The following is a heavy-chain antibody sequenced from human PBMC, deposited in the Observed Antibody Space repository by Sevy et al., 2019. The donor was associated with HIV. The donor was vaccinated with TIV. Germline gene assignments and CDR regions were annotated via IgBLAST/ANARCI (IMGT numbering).Heavy chain of an antibody. D-gene: IGHD3-3*01. CDR1: GFTFSSYA. J-gene: IGHJ6*02. CDR3: ARDKNFWGGYFLSALGMDV. CDR2: ISYDGSNK. V-gene: IGHV3-30-3*01. Sequence: GGSLRLSCAASGFTFSSYAMHWVRQAPGKGLEWVAVISYDGSNKYYADSVKGRFTISRDNSKNTLYLQMNSLRAEDTAWYYWARDKNFWGGYFLSALGMDVWGQGTTVTVSS.